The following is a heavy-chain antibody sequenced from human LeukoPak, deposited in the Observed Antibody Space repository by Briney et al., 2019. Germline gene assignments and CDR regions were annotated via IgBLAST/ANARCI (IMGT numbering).Heavy chain of an antibody. CDR2: ISSGSNTI. Sequence: PGGSLRLSCAASGFTFSDYNMNWVRQAPGKGPEWIAYISSGSNTIYYADSVKGRFTVSRDNAKNSLYLQMNSLRAEDTAVYYCARPPLPPRQGMFDYWGQGTLVTVSS. D-gene: IGHD2-15*01. J-gene: IGHJ4*02. CDR3: ARPPLPPRQGMFDY. CDR1: GFTFSDYN. V-gene: IGHV3-48*04.